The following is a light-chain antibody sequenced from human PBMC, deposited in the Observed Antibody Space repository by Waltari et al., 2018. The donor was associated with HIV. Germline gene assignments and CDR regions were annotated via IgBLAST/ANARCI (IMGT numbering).Light chain of an antibody. CDR3: AAWDGSLNGHVV. V-gene: IGLV1-44*01. Sequence: QSVLTQPPSASGTPGQRVTISCSGSSYNIGSTTVNWYQQLPGTAPKLLIYSNNQRPSGVPDRFSGSKSGTSASLAISGLQSEDEADYYCAAWDGSLNGHVVFGGGTKLTVL. CDR1: SYNIGSTT. J-gene: IGLJ2*01. CDR2: SNN.